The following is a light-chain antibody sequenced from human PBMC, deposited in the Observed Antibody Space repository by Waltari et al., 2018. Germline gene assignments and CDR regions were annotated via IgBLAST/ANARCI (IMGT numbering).Light chain of an antibody. CDR3: QQSYHMPWT. Sequence: DIQLTQSPSSLSASVGDRVAITCRSSYSISSYLNWYQQKPGKAPSLLISGASSLEGGVSSRFSGSGSGTEFTLSITILQPDDIATYFCQQSYHMPWTFGQGTRVEIE. CDR2: GAS. CDR1: YSISSY. J-gene: IGKJ1*01. V-gene: IGKV1-39*01.